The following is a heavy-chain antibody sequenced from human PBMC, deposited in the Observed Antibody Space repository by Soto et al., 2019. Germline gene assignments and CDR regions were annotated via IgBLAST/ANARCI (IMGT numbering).Heavy chain of an antibody. J-gene: IGHJ6*02. CDR3: VRVSSSVVVVPACGRDV. Sequence: QVQLVQSGVEVKKPGASVKVSCKASGYTFISQGISWVRQAPGQGLEWMGWISGKNGNTNYAQKLKGRVTVTTDTSTSVANLERRSRRSVYMAVYCWVRVSSSVVVVPACGRDVWGQGTTVTFSS. CDR2: ISGKNGNT. V-gene: IGHV1-18*03. CDR1: GYTFISQG. D-gene: IGHD2-21*01.